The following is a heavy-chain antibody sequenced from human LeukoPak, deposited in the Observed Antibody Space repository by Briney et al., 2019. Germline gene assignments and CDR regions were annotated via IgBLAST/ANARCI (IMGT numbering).Heavy chain of an antibody. CDR3: AKEPASSGWFDP. J-gene: IGHJ5*02. D-gene: IGHD6-19*01. CDR2: FDPEDGET. Sequence: ASVKVSCKVSGYTLTELSMHWVRQAPGKGLEGMGGFDPEDGETIYAQKFQGRVTMTEDTSTDTACMELSSLRSEDTAVYYCAKEPASSGWFDPWGQGTLVAVSS. V-gene: IGHV1-24*01. CDR1: GYTLTELS.